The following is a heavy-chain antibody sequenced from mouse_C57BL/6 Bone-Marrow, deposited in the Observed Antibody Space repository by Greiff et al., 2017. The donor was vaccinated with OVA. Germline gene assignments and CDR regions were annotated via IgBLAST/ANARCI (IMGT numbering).Heavy chain of an antibody. CDR3: TTYAVYFDY. Sequence: VQLKESGAELVRPGASVKLSCTASGFNIKDDYMHWVKQRPEQGLEWIGWIDPENGDTEYASKFQGKATITADTSSNTAYLQLSSLTSEDIAVYYCTTYAVYFDYWGQGTTLTVSS. CDR1: GFNIKDDY. CDR2: IDPENGDT. J-gene: IGHJ2*01. V-gene: IGHV14-4*01.